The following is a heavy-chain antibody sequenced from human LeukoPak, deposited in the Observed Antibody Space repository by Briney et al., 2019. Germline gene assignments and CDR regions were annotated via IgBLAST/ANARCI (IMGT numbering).Heavy chain of an antibody. CDR3: ARCLVPAARGAFDI. D-gene: IGHD2-2*01. V-gene: IGHV4-61*02. CDR1: GGSINSGSYY. CDR2: IHTSGYT. Sequence: SQTLSLTCTVSGGSINSGSYYWSWIRQPAGKELEWIGRIHTSGYTNYSPSLESRVTILIDTSKDQFSLTLSSVTAADTAMYYCARCLVPAARGAFDIWGQGTMVTVSS. J-gene: IGHJ3*02.